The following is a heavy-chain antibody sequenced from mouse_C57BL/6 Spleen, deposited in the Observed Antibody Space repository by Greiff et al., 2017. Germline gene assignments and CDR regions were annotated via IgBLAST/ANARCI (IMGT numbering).Heavy chain of an antibody. J-gene: IGHJ1*03. CDR2: IWTGGGT. CDR3: ARNSITTVVAEGYFDV. V-gene: IGHV2-9-1*01. Sequence: VHLVESGPGLVAPSQSLSITCTVSGFSLTSYAISWVRQPPGKGLEWLGVIWTGGGTNYNSALKSRLSISKDNSKSQVFLKMNSLQTDDTARYYCARNSITTVVAEGYFDVWGTGTTVTVSS. CDR1: GFSLTSYA. D-gene: IGHD1-1*01.